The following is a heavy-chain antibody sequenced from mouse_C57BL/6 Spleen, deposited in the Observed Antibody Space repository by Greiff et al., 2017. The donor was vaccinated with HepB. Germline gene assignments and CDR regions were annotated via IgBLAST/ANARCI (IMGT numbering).Heavy chain of an antibody. CDR1: GYTFTSYW. CDR3: ARSPPNFDY. J-gene: IGHJ2*01. V-gene: IGHV1-55*01. Sequence: QVHVKQPGAELVKPGASVKMSCKASGYTFTSYWITWVKQRPGQGLEWIGDIYPGSGSTNYNEKFKSKATLTVDTSSSTAYMQLSSLTSEDSAVYYCARSPPNFDYWGQGTTLTVSS. CDR2: IYPGSGST.